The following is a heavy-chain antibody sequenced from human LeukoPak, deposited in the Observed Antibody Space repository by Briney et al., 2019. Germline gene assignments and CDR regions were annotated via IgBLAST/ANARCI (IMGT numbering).Heavy chain of an antibody. J-gene: IGHJ6*03. V-gene: IGHV1-2*02. CDR3: ARGGLVAHRQYYYYMDF. D-gene: IGHD6-6*01. Sequence: ASVKVSCKASGYSFADYYMHWVRQAPGQGLEWMGWINPKNGDTNYAQKFQGRVTMTRDTSISTAYMELSSLRSDDTAVYYCARGGLVAHRQYYYYMDFWGTGSTVTVSS. CDR2: INPKNGDT. CDR1: GYSFADYY.